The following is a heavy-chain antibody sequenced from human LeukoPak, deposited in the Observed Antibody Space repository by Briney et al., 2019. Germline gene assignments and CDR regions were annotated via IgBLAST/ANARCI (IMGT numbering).Heavy chain of an antibody. J-gene: IGHJ4*02. Sequence: GGSLRLSCAASGFTFTNAWMNWVRQAPGKGLEWVGRIKRKTDGGTTDHAAPVKGRFTISRDDSKNTLFLQMNSLETEDTAMYYCATASRGYVDYWGQGTLVTVSS. CDR1: GFTFTNAW. V-gene: IGHV3-15*07. CDR2: IKRKTDGGTT. D-gene: IGHD3-22*01. CDR3: ATASRGYVDY.